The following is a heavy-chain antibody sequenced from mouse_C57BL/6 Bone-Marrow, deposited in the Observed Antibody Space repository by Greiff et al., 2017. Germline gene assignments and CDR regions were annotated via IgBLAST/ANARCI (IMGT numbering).Heavy chain of an antibody. CDR3: ARWLRRGFAY. CDR2: IYPRDGST. Sequence: VQLQQSDAELVKPGASVKISCKVSGYTFTDHTIHWMKQRPEQSLEWIGYIYPRDGSTKYNEKFNGKATLTADNSSITAYMQLTCTTSEDSAVYFCARWLRRGFAYWGQGTLVTVSA. J-gene: IGHJ3*01. V-gene: IGHV1-78*01. CDR1: GYTFTDHT. D-gene: IGHD2-2*01.